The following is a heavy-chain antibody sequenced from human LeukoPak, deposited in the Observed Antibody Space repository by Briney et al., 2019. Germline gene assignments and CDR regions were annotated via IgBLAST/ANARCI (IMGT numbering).Heavy chain of an antibody. J-gene: IGHJ4*02. Sequence: GASLRLSCAASGFTFSSYSMNWVCQAPGKGLEWVSSISSSSSYIYYADSVKGRFTISRDNAKNSLYLQMNSLRAEDTAVYYCARGSITGTLGYWGQGALVTVSS. V-gene: IGHV3-21*01. CDR3: ARGSITGTLGY. CDR2: ISSSSSYI. CDR1: GFTFSSYS. D-gene: IGHD1-7*01.